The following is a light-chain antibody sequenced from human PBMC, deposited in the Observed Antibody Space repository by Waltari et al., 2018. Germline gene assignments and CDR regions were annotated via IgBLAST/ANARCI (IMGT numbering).Light chain of an antibody. J-gene: IGKJ1*01. Sequence: EIMLTQSPVSLSLSPGERATLSCRASQSISRYLAWYQQKPGQAPRLLIYGASNRAPGIPPRFSGSGSGTDFSLTISGLEPEDSAVYYCQHHFRLPATFGQGTKVEIK. V-gene: IGKV3-20*01. CDR2: GAS. CDR1: QSISRY. CDR3: QHHFRLPAT.